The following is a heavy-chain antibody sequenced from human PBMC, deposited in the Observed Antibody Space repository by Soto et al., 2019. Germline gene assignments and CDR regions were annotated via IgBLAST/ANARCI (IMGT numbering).Heavy chain of an antibody. CDR1: GGSISSYY. V-gene: IGHV4-59*12. J-gene: IGHJ6*02. D-gene: IGHD2-15*01. CDR2: SYYSGST. CDR3: ARGTNRHCSGGSCYPIKAYYYYGMDV. Sequence: SETLSLTCTVSGGSISSYYWSWIRQPPGKGLEWIGYSYYSGSTNYNPSLKSRVTISVDTSKNQFSLKLSSVTAADTAVYYCARGTNRHCSGGSCYPIKAYYYYGMDVWGQGTTVTVSS.